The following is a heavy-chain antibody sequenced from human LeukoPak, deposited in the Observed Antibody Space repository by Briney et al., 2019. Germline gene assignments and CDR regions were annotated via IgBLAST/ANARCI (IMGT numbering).Heavy chain of an antibody. J-gene: IGHJ4*02. V-gene: IGHV4-30-4*02. Sequence: SETLSLTCTVSGGSISSDDYYWTWIRQPPGKGLEWIGYIYYSGSTYSNPSLKSRVTISVDPSKNQFSLKLRSVTAADTAVYYCARMYCSSSSCYPGDYWGQGTLVTVSS. CDR2: IYYSGST. D-gene: IGHD2-2*01. CDR1: GGSISSDDYY. CDR3: ARMYCSSSSCYPGDY.